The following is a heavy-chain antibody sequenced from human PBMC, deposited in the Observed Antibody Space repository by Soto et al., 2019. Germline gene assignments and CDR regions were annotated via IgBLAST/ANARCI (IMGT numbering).Heavy chain of an antibody. D-gene: IGHD1-26*01. V-gene: IGHV1-2*02. CDR3: GRGRSGQIVVFY. CDR2: IGPERGDT. J-gene: IGHJ4*02. Sequence: GASVKVSCKASGYTFTGHYIHWVRQAPEQGPEWVGEIGPERGDTRYAQKFQGRVTMTRDTSITTVYMELKNLSPDDTAVYYCGRGRSGQIVVFYWGQGTPVTVSS. CDR1: GYTFTGHY.